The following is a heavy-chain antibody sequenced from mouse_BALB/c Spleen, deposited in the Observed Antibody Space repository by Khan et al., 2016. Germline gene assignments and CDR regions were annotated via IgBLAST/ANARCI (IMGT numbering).Heavy chain of an antibody. J-gene: IGHJ3*01. V-gene: IGHV6-6*02. D-gene: IGHD2-4*01. Sequence: EVKLEESGGGLVQPGGSMKLSCVASGFTFSNYWMNWVRQSPEKGLEWVAEIRLKSNNYATHYAESVKGRFTISRDDSKSSVYLQMNNLRAEDTGIYYCTQYDYDWSWFAYWGQGTLVTVSA. CDR3: TQYDYDWSWFAY. CDR1: GFTFSNYW. CDR2: IRLKSNNYAT.